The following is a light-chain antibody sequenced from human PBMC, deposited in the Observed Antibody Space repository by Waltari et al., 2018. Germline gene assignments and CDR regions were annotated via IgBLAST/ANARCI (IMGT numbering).Light chain of an antibody. J-gene: IGLJ2*01. CDR1: SSNIGAGND. Sequence: QSVLTQPPSVSGAPGQRVTISCTGSSSNIGAGNDVHWYQHLPGTAPKLLIYGNPDRPAGVPDRVSGSKSGTSASLAITGRRAEDEGDYYCQSCDSNLNGGVLFGGGTKLTVL. CDR3: QSCDSNLNGGVL. CDR2: GNP. V-gene: IGLV1-40*01.